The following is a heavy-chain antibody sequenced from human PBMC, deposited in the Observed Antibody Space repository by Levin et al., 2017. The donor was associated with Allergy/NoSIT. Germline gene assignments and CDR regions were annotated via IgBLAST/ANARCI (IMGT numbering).Heavy chain of an antibody. V-gene: IGHV3-64*01. Sequence: GGSLRLSCAASGFTFSSYAMHWVRQAPGKGLESVSAISSNGGSTYYANSVKGRFTISRDNSKNTLYLQMGSLRAEDMAVYYCARAWGGYSYVSYHYGMDVWGQGTTVTVSS. D-gene: IGHD5-18*01. CDR3: ARAWGGYSYVSYHYGMDV. CDR2: ISSNGGST. CDR1: GFTFSSYA. J-gene: IGHJ6*02.